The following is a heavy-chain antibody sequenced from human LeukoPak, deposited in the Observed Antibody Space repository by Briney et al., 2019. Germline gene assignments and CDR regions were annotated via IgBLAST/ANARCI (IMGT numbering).Heavy chain of an antibody. D-gene: IGHD5-18*01. CDR3: AREMSWLQRGYFQH. Sequence: PGRSLRLSCAASGFTFSSYSMNWVRQAPGKGLEWVSYISSSSSTIYYADSVKGRFTISRDNAKNSLYLQMNSLRAEDTAVYYCAREMSWLQRGYFQHWGQGTLVTVSS. V-gene: IGHV3-48*04. CDR1: GFTFSSYS. J-gene: IGHJ1*01. CDR2: ISSSSSTI.